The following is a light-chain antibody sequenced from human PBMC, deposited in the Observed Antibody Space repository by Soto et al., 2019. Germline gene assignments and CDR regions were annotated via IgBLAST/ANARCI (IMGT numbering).Light chain of an antibody. CDR2: EVS. Sequence: QPVLTQPASVSGSPGQSITISCTGTSSDVGNYKYVSWYQQHPGKAPKLMIYEVSNRPSGVSNRFSGSKSGNTASLTISGRQAEDETDYYCFSYTSSGTYVFGTGTKLTVL. CDR3: FSYTSSGTYV. V-gene: IGLV2-14*01. J-gene: IGLJ1*01. CDR1: SSDVGNYKY.